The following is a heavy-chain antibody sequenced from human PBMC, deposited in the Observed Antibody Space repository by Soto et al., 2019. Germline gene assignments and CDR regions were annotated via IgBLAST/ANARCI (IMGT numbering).Heavy chain of an antibody. Sequence: SETLSLTCTVSGGSIISGDYYWSWIRQHPGKGLEWIGTIYLSGTTYYNPSLKSRVTISVDTSKNQFSLKLSPVTAADTAVYYCARVSTVVTPANYYYYGMDVWGQGTTVTVSS. V-gene: IGHV4-31*03. CDR2: IYLSGTT. D-gene: IGHD4-17*01. CDR3: ARVSTVVTPANYYYYGMDV. J-gene: IGHJ6*02. CDR1: GGSIISGDYY.